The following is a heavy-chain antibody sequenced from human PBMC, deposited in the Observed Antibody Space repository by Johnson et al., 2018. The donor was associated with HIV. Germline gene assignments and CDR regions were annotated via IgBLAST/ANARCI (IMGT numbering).Heavy chain of an antibody. V-gene: IGHV3-30*04. CDR2: ISYDGSNK. J-gene: IGHJ3*02. CDR3: ARAVTPVGDWEAFDI. D-gene: IGHD3-10*01. Sequence: QVQLVESGGGVVQPGRSLRLSCAASAFTFSSYAMHWVRQAPGKGLEWVAVISYDGSNKYYADSVKGRFTISRDNSKNTLYLQMNSLRAEDTAVYYCARAVTPVGDWEAFDIWGQGTMVTVSS. CDR1: AFTFSSYA.